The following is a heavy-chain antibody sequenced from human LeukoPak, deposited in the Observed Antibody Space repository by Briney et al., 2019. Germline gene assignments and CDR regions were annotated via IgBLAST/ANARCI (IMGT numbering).Heavy chain of an antibody. CDR3: AREDSYYYGSGSYPFDY. CDR2: ISSSSSYI. J-gene: IGHJ4*02. Sequence: GSLRLSCAASGFTFSSYSMNWVRQAPGKGLEWVSSISSSSSYIYYADSVKGRFTISRDNAKNSLYLQMNSLRAEDTAVYYCAREDSYYYGSGSYPFDYWGQGTLVTVSS. D-gene: IGHD3-10*01. V-gene: IGHV3-21*01. CDR1: GFTFSSYS.